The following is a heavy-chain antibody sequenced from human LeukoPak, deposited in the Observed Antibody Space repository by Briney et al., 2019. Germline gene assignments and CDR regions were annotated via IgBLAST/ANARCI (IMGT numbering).Heavy chain of an antibody. V-gene: IGHV3-30*04. CDR2: ISYDGSYK. J-gene: IGHJ4*02. CDR3: ARITSFYYFDY. Sequence: RGSLRLSSAAPGFTFSSYTMYWVRQAPGKGLEWVAAISYDGSYKYYADTVKGRFTISRDNSKNTLFLQMNSLSDDDTAVYSCARITSFYYFDYWGQGTLVTVSS. D-gene: IGHD1-20*01. CDR1: GFTFSSYT.